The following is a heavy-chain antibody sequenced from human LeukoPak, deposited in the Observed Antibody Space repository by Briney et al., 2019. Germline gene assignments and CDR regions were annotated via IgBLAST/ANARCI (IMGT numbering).Heavy chain of an antibody. CDR1: GLPFSNAW. V-gene: IGHV3-15*01. CDR3: TSSGTSGAGDFDY. J-gene: IGHJ4*02. D-gene: IGHD1-26*01. CDR2: IKSKTDGGTT. Sequence: GGSLRLSCAASGLPFSNAWMTWVRQAPGKGLEWVGRIKSKTDGGTTDYAAPVKGRFTISRDDSKNTLYLQMNSLRTEDTALYYCTSSGTSGAGDFDYRGQGTLVTVSS.